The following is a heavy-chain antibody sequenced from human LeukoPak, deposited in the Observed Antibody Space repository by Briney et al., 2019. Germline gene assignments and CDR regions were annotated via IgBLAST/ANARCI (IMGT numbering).Heavy chain of an antibody. V-gene: IGHV1-24*01. CDR2: FDPEDGET. CDR3: ATAYSSGWLTFDY. Sequence: GASVKVPCKVSGYTLTELSMHWVRQAPGKGLEWMGGFDPEDGETIYAQKFQGRVTMTEDTSTDTAYMELSSLRSEDTAVYYCATAYSSGWLTFDYWGQGTLVTVSS. J-gene: IGHJ4*02. D-gene: IGHD6-19*01. CDR1: GYTLTELS.